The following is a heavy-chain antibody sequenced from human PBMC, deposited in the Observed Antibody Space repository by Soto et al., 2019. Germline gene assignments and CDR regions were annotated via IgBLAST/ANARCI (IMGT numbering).Heavy chain of an antibody. CDR3: ARRAMIKATGSVDY. CDR2: INHSGST. Sequence: SETLSLTCAVYGGSFSGYYWSWIRQPPGKGLEWIGEINHSGSTNYNPSLKSRVTISVDTSKNQFSLKLSSVTAADTAVYYCARRAMIKATGSVDYWGQGTLVTVSS. J-gene: IGHJ4*02. D-gene: IGHD1-1*01. V-gene: IGHV4-34*01. CDR1: GGSFSGYY.